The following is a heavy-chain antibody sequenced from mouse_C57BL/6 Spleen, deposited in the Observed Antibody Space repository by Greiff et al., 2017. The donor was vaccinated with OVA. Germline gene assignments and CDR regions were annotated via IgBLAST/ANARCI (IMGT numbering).Heavy chain of an antibody. V-gene: IGHV1-26*01. CDR3: AKGGGRYFDV. J-gene: IGHJ1*03. CDR2: INPNNGGT. Sequence: VQLQQSGPELVKPGASVKISCKASGYTFTDYYMNWVKQSHGKSLEWIGDINPNNGGTSYNQKFKGKATLTVDKSSSTAYMELRILTSEDSAVYYCAKGGGRYFDVWGTGTTVTVSS. CDR1: GYTFTDYY.